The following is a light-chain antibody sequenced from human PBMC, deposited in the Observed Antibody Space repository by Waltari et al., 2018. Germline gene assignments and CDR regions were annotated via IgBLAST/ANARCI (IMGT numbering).Light chain of an antibody. Sequence: QSVLTQPPSVSGAPGQRVTISCTGSGPNLGAGHDVPWYQQLPRAAPKLLIYGSTSRPLGVPARFFGSTSGTSASLAITGLQAEDEADYYCQSYDTSLSVVFGGGTKLTIL. V-gene: IGLV1-40*01. CDR2: GST. CDR3: QSYDTSLSVV. CDR1: GPNLGAGHD. J-gene: IGLJ3*02.